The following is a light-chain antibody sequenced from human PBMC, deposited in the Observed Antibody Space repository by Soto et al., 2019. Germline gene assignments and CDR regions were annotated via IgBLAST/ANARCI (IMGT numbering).Light chain of an antibody. V-gene: IGKV3-20*01. J-gene: IGKJ2*01. Sequence: EVVLTQSPGTLSLSPGERATLSCRASQSVSSPYLAWYQQKPGQAPRLLIYGASSRATGIPDRFSGSGSETDFTLSISRLEPEDSAVYYCQQHGSSGSYTFGQGTKLEIK. CDR1: QSVSSPY. CDR3: QQHGSSGSYT. CDR2: GAS.